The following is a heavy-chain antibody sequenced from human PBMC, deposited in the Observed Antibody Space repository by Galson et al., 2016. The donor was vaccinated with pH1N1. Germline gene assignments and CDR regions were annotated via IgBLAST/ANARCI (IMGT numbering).Heavy chain of an antibody. V-gene: IGHV1-69*10. J-gene: IGHJ4*02. CDR1: GGIFNKYA. Sequence: SVKVSCKASGGIFNKYAISWVRQAPGQGLEWVGDIIAIFGVPNYAQKFQGRVTINADKSKNTAYMELSSLKSDDTAVYYCAASETYKPSSYDYWGLGTLVTVSS. CDR2: IIAIFGVP. D-gene: IGHD3-10*01. CDR3: AASETYKPSSYDY.